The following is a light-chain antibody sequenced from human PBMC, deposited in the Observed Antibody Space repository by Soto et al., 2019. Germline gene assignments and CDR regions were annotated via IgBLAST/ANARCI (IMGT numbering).Light chain of an antibody. CDR3: CSYAGDSTFV. CDR1: SSDVGYYNL. Sequence: QSVLTQPASVSGSPGQSITISCTGTSSDVGYYNLVSWYQQHPGKAPKVIIYEVNKRPSGVSYRFSGSKSGNSASLTISGIQAEDEADYHCCSYAGDSTFVFGGGTKLTVL. CDR2: EVN. J-gene: IGLJ3*02. V-gene: IGLV2-23*02.